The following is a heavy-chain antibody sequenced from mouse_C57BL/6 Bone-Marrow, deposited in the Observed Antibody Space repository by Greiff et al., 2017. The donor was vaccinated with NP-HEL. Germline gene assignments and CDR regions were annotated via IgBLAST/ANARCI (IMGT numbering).Heavy chain of an antibody. CDR2: ISSGGSYT. D-gene: IGHD2-4*01. CDR1: GFTFSSYG. J-gene: IGHJ4*01. Sequence: EVQLVESGGDLVKPGGSLKLSCAASGFTFSSYGMSWVRQTPDKRLEWVATISSGGSYTYYPDSVKGRFTISRDNAKNTLYLQMSSLKSEDTAMYYCARRDYDYYYYAMDYWGQGTSVTVSS. CDR3: ARRDYDYYYYAMDY. V-gene: IGHV5-6*01.